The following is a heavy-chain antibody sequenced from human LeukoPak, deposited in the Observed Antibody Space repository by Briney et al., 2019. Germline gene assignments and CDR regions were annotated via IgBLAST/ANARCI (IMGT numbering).Heavy chain of an antibody. CDR2: ISSGGSTI. CDR3: ARENTVTSRFDN. V-gene: IGHV3-11*04. Sequence: GGSLRLSCAASGFTFSGYYMSWIRQAPGKGLEWVSYISSGGSTIYYADSVRGRFTISRDNAKNSLYLQMNSLRAEDTAVYYCARENTVTSRFDNWGQGTQVTVSS. J-gene: IGHJ4*02. D-gene: IGHD4-17*01. CDR1: GFTFSGYY.